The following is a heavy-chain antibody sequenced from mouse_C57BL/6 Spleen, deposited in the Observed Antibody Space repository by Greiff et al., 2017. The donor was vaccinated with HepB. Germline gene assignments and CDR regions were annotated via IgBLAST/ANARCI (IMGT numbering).Heavy chain of an antibody. CDR3: ARRSSNFYAMDY. V-gene: IGHV1-59*01. D-gene: IGHD2-5*01. CDR2: IDPSDSYT. Sequence: QVQLQQPGAELVRPGTSVKLSCKASGYTFTSYWMHWVKQSPGQGLEWIGVIDPSDSYTNYNQKFKGKATLTVDTSSSTAYMQLSSLTSEDSAVYYCARRSSNFYAMDYWGQGTSVTVSS. J-gene: IGHJ4*01. CDR1: GYTFTSYW.